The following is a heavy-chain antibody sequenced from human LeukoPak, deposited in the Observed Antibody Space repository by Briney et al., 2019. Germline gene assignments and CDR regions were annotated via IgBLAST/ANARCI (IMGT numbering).Heavy chain of an antibody. CDR1: GFTFSSYA. D-gene: IGHD5-12*01. J-gene: IGHJ4*02. V-gene: IGHV3-30*04. CDR3: AKHGDIVATITPARDPFPTYFDY. CDR2: ISYDGSNK. Sequence: PGGTLRLSCAASGFTFSSYAMHWVRQAPGKGLEWVAVISYDGSNKYYADSVKGRFTISRDNSKNTLYLQMNSLRAEDTAVYYCAKHGDIVATITPARDPFPTYFDYWGQGTLVTVSS.